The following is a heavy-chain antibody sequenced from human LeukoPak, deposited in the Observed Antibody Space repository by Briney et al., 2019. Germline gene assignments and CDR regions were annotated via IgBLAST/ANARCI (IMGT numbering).Heavy chain of an antibody. V-gene: IGHV1-8*01. D-gene: IGHD3-10*01. J-gene: IGHJ4*02. CDR2: MNPNSCNT. CDR3: ARANFYGTGKKDRDY. CDR1: GYIFTTYD. Sequence: WASVKLSCKASGYIFTTYDNNWVRQATGQGLEWMGWMNPNSCNTRYAQNFQHRVTMTRNTSMSTAYMDLNSQRSEDAAVYYCARANFYGTGKKDRDYWGQGTLVTVSS.